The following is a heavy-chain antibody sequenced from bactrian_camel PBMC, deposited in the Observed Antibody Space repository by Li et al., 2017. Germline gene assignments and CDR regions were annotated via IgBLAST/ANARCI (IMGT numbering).Heavy chain of an antibody. CDR2: IDSAGGT. Sequence: QVQLVESGGSSVQAGGSLRLSCESHGYGYDEYSMGWSRQAPGKEREGVATIDSAGGTSYADSVKGRFTISRDNAKYTVYLQMNSLKPEDTAVYYCAADRGYGLDCDDGAGYWGQGTQVTVS. V-gene: IGHV3S53*01. J-gene: IGHJ6*01. CDR3: AADRGYGLDCDDGAGY. CDR1: GYGYDEYS. D-gene: IGHD3*01.